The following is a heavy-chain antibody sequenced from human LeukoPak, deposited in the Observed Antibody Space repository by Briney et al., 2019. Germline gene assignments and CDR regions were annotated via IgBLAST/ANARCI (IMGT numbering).Heavy chain of an antibody. Sequence: GGSLRLSCAASGFTFSSYAMHWVRQAPGKGLEWVAVISYDGSNKYYADSVKGRFTISRDNSKNTLYLQMNSLRAEDTAVYYCASNLNSSGWLYDYWGQGTLVTVSS. V-gene: IGHV3-30-3*01. CDR2: ISYDGSNK. J-gene: IGHJ4*02. D-gene: IGHD6-19*01. CDR3: ASNLNSSGWLYDY. CDR1: GFTFSSYA.